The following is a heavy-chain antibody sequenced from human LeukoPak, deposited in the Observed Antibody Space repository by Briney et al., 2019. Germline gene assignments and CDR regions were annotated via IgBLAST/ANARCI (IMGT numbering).Heavy chain of an antibody. CDR3: AKDVGKWESLHFFDY. CDR2: ICGSGAST. CDR1: GFTLSTNA. D-gene: IGHD1-26*01. J-gene: IGHJ4*02. V-gene: IGHV3-23*01. Sequence: GVSLRLSCLTSGFTLSTNAMSWVRQAPGKGLVWISGICGSGASTYYADSAKGRFTISRDDSRNTLYLQTSSLRGDDTVVYYAAKDVGKWESLHFFDYWGQGTLVTVSS.